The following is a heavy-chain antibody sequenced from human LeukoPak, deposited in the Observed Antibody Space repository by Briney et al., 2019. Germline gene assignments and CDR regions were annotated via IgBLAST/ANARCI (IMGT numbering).Heavy chain of an antibody. CDR2: INPNSGGT. Sequence: ASVKVSCKASGYTFTGYYMHWVRQAPGQGLEWMGWINPNSGGTNYAQKFQGRVTMTRDTSISTAYMERSRLRSDDTAVYYCAREWVDWNDVHYYYYGMDVWGQGTTVTVSS. D-gene: IGHD1-1*01. V-gene: IGHV1-2*02. CDR3: AREWVDWNDVHYYYYGMDV. J-gene: IGHJ6*02. CDR1: GYTFTGYY.